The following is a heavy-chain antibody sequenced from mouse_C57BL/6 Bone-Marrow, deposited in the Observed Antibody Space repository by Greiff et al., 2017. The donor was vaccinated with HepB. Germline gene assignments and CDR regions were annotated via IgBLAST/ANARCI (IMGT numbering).Heavy chain of an antibody. CDR2: ISSGSSTI. V-gene: IGHV5-17*01. D-gene: IGHD2-5*01. J-gene: IGHJ3*01. CDR3: ARRLYSNPFAY. Sequence: EVKVVESGGGLVKPGGSLKLSCAASGFTFSDYGMHWVRQAPEKGLEWVAYISSGSSTIYYADTVKGRFTISRDNAKNTLFLQMTSLRSEDTAMYYCARRLYSNPFAYWGQGTLVTVSA. CDR1: GFTFSDYG.